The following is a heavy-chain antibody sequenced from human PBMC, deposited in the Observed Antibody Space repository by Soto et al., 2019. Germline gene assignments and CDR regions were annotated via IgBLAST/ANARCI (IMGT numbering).Heavy chain of an antibody. CDR1: GGSISSYY. Sequence: NPSETLSLTCTVSGGSISSYYWSWIRQPPGKGLEWIGYIYYSGSTNYNPSLKSRVTISVDTSKNQFSLKLSSVTAADTAVYYCARTGSDGTTTRSMSYYYGMDVWGQGTTVTVSS. CDR3: ARTGSDGTTTRSMSYYYGMDV. J-gene: IGHJ6*02. V-gene: IGHV4-59*01. CDR2: IYYSGST. D-gene: IGHD4-17*01.